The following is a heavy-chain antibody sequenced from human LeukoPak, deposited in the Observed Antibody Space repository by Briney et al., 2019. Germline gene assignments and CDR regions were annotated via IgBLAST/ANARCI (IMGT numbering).Heavy chain of an antibody. V-gene: IGHV3-9*01. CDR1: GFTFDNYA. CDR2: ISWNSGRI. Sequence: GGSLRLSCAASGFTFDNYAMHWVRQAPGKGLEWVSGISWNSGRIGYADSVKGRFTISRDNAKNSLYLQMNSLRAEDTAVYYCARQYYYGSGTSMDVWGKGTTVTISS. J-gene: IGHJ6*03. CDR3: ARQYYYGSGTSMDV. D-gene: IGHD3-10*01.